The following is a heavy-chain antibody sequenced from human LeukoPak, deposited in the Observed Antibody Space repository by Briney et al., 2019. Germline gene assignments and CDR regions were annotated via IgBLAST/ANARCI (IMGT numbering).Heavy chain of an antibody. CDR2: INSGGSGT. CDR1: GFALSSYW. Sequence: GGSLRLSCAASGFALSSYWMHWVRQTPGKGLVWVSRINSGGSGTSYADSVKGRFTISRDNAKDTLYLQMNSLRVGDTAVYYCASSLGPLTEYWGQGTLVTVSS. CDR3: ASSLGPLTEY. V-gene: IGHV3-74*01. J-gene: IGHJ4*02. D-gene: IGHD7-27*01.